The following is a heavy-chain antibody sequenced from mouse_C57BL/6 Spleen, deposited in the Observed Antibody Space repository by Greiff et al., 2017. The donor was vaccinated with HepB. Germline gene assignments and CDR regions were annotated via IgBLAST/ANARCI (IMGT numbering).Heavy chain of an antibody. Sequence: VKLMESGAELMKPGASVKLSCKATGYTFTGYWIEWVKQRPGHGLEWIGEILPGSGSTNYNEKFKGKATFTADTSSNTAYMQLSSLTTEDSAIYYCARLVFATTVVEPFDYWGQGTTLTVSS. D-gene: IGHD1-1*01. CDR1: GYTFTGYW. CDR2: ILPGSGST. V-gene: IGHV1-9*01. J-gene: IGHJ2*01. CDR3: ARLVFATTVVEPFDY.